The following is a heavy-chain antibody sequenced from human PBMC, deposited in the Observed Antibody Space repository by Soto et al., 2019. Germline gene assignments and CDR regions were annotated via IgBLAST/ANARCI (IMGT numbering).Heavy chain of an antibody. CDR1: GFTFSSYG. CDR3: XXXXXXXXTPDGANC. J-gene: IGHJ4*02. CDR2: IRSDGDTT. Sequence: EMQVLESGGGLVQPGGSLRLSCAASGFTFSSYGMNWVRQAPGKGLEWVSGIRSDGDTTYNADSVKGRFTVSRDTSKNXXXXXXXXXXXXXXXXXXXXXXXXXXXTPDGANCWGQGTLVTVSS. V-gene: IGHV3-23*01. D-gene: IGHD1-26*01.